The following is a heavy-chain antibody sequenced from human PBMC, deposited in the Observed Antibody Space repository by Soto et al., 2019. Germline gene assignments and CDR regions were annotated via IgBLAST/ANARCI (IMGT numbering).Heavy chain of an antibody. J-gene: IGHJ5*02. Sequence: EVLLLESGGGLVQPGGSLRLPCAVSGFTFNRCALTWVRQAPGKGLEWVSGISGSGGSTYYADSVKGRFTISRDNSKNTLYLQMNSLRAEDTAVYYCAKMSVSPWGQGTLVTVSS. CDR3: AKMSVSP. CDR1: GFTFNRCA. V-gene: IGHV3-23*01. CDR2: ISGSGGST.